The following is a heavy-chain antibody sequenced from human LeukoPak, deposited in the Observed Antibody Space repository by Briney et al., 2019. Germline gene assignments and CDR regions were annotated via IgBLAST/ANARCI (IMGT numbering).Heavy chain of an antibody. Sequence: ASVKVSCKASGYTFTGYYIHWVRQAPGQGLEWMGWINPKNGGTNYAQKFQGRVTMTRDTSISTAYMELSRLSSDDTAVYYCARGEGMGPYYDSSGYYLDVWGQGTTVTVSS. CDR2: INPKNGGT. D-gene: IGHD3-22*01. CDR3: ARGEGMGPYYDSSGYYLDV. V-gene: IGHV1-2*02. J-gene: IGHJ6*02. CDR1: GYTFTGYY.